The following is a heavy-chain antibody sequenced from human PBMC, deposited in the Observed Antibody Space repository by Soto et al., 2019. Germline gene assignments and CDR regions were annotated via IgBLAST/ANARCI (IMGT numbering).Heavy chain of an antibody. CDR1: GFTFSRYV. D-gene: IGHD2-2*01. CDR2: ISGSAGST. CDR3: AKVSGDQLLSTFDF. Sequence: LRLSCAASGFTFSRYVMSWVRQAPGKGLEWVSGISGSAGSTYYAESVKGRFTISRDNSKNTLYLQMKSLRAEDTAVYYCAKVSGDQLLSTFDFWGKGTLVTVS. V-gene: IGHV3-23*01. J-gene: IGHJ4*02.